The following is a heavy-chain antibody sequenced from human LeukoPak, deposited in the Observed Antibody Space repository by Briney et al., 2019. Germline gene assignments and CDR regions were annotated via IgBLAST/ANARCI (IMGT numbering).Heavy chain of an antibody. Sequence: GGSLRLSCAASGFTFSSYWMSWVRQAPGKGLEWVANIKQDGNEKYYVDSVKGRFTISRDNAKNSLYLQMNSLRAEDTAVYYCARGPLIWGRLTFYFDYWGQGTLVTVSS. CDR2: IKQDGNEK. J-gene: IGHJ4*02. D-gene: IGHD3-10*01. CDR3: ARGPLIWGRLTFYFDY. V-gene: IGHV3-7*01. CDR1: GFTFSSYW.